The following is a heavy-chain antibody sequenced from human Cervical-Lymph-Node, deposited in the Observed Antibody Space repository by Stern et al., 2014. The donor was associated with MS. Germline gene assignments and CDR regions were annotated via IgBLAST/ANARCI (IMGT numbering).Heavy chain of an antibody. V-gene: IGHV1-2*06. CDR2: INPKSSAT. J-gene: IGHJ3*01. CDR1: GYTFTGSF. CDR3: ARGPKFGAFDV. D-gene: IGHD3-3*01. Sequence: QVQLVQSGAEVKKPGASLKVSCKTSGYTFTGSFMYWVRQAPGQGLEWMGRINPKSSATGYAEKFKGRLPLTRGTSISTAYMEVSGLTSADTAVYYCARGPKFGAFDVWGQGTLVPISA.